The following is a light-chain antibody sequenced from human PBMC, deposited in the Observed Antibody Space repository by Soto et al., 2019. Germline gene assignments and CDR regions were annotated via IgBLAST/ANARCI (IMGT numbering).Light chain of an antibody. J-gene: IGKJ4*01. CDR3: LQHNTYPLT. Sequence: DIQMTQSPSSLSASVGDRGTITCRASQGIRSGLGWYQQKPGKAPKRLIDAASSLQSGVPSRFSGSGSGTEFTLTISSLQPEDFATYYCLQHNTYPLTFGGGTKVDIK. V-gene: IGKV1-17*01. CDR2: AAS. CDR1: QGIRSG.